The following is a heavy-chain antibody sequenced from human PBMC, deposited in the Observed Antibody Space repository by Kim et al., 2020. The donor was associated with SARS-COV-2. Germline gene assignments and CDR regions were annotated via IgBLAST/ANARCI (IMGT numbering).Heavy chain of an antibody. J-gene: IGHJ4*02. D-gene: IGHD5-18*01. CDR1: GGSISSGGYY. Sequence: SETLSLTCTVSGGSISSGGYYWSWIRQHPGKGLEWIGYIYYSGSTYYNPSLKSRVTISVDTSKNQFSLKLSSVTAADTAVYYCARELQSTAMVPYFDYWGQGTLVTVSS. V-gene: IGHV4-31*03. CDR3: ARELQSTAMVPYFDY. CDR2: IYYSGST.